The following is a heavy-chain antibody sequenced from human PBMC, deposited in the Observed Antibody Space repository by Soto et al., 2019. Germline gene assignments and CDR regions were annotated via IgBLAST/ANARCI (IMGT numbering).Heavy chain of an antibody. V-gene: IGHV3-30-3*01. CDR2: ISYDGSNK. CDR3: AREMDYGDYDAFDI. Sequence: GGSLRLSCAASGFTFSSYAMHWVRQAPGKGLEWVAVISYDGSNKYYADSVKGRLTISRDNSKNTLYLQMNSLRAEDTAVYYCAREMDYGDYDAFDIWGQGTMVTVSS. CDR1: GFTFSSYA. J-gene: IGHJ3*02. D-gene: IGHD4-17*01.